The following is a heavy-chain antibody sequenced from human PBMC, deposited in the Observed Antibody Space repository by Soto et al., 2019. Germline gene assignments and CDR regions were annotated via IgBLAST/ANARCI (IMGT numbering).Heavy chain of an antibody. J-gene: IGHJ5*02. D-gene: IGHD5-18*01. Sequence: GASVKVSCKASGYTFTSYGISWVRQAPGQGLEWMGWISAYNGNTNYAQKLQGRVTMTTETSTSTAYMELRSLRSYDTAVYYCASLHRRGYSYGYWFDPWGQGTLVPVSS. V-gene: IGHV1-18*01. CDR2: ISAYNGNT. CDR1: GYTFTSYG. CDR3: ASLHRRGYSYGYWFDP.